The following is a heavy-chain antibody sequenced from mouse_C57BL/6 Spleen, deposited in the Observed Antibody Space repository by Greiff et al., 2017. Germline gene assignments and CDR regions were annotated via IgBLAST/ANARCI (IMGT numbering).Heavy chain of an antibody. V-gene: IGHV1-76*01. D-gene: IGHD2-4*01. J-gene: IGHJ2*01. CDR3: ARNDYEKYFDY. CDR1: GYTFPDYY. Sequence: VQLQQSGAELVRPGASVELSCKASGYTFPDYYINWVKQRPGQGLEWIARIYPGSGNTYYNEKFKGKATLTAEKSSSTAYMQLSSLTSEDSAVYFCARNDYEKYFDYWGQGTTLTVSS. CDR2: IYPGSGNT.